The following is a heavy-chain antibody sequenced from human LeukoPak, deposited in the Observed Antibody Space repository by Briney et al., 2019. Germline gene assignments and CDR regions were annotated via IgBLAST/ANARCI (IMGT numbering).Heavy chain of an antibody. J-gene: IGHJ4*02. Sequence: GGSLRLSCAASGFTFSSYGMHWVRQAPGKGLEWVAVISYDGSNKYYADSVKGRFTISRDNSKNTLYLQMNSLRAEDTAVYYCAKPTPYCSSTSCYPGYWGQGTLVTVSS. CDR3: AKPTPYCSSTSCYPGY. CDR2: ISYDGSNK. V-gene: IGHV3-30*18. CDR1: GFTFSSYG. D-gene: IGHD2-2*01.